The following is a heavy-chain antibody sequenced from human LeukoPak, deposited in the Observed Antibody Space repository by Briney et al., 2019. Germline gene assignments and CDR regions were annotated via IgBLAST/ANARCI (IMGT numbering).Heavy chain of an antibody. CDR3: ATYLFRGDTHYFDY. V-gene: IGHV4-59*01. CDR2: IYYSGST. CDR1: GGSFSGYY. J-gene: IGHJ4*02. Sequence: SETLSLTCAVYGGSFSGYYWSWIRQPPGKGLEWIAYIYYSGSTNYNPSLKSRVTISVDTSKNQFSLKLNSVTAADTAVYYCATYLFRGDTHYFDYWGQGILVTVTS. D-gene: IGHD3-10*01.